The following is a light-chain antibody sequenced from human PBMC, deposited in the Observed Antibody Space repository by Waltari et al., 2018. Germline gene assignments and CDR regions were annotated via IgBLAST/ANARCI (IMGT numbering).Light chain of an antibody. CDR3: QSYDSSLSGSVV. J-gene: IGLJ2*01. V-gene: IGLV1-40*01. CDR1: SSNIGAGYD. Sequence: QSVLTQPPSVSGAPGQRVTISCTGSSSNIGAGYDVHWYQQLPGTAPKLLTHGNSNRPSGVPDRFSGSKSGTSASLAITGLQAEDEADYYCQSYDSSLSGSVVFGGGTKLTVL. CDR2: GNS.